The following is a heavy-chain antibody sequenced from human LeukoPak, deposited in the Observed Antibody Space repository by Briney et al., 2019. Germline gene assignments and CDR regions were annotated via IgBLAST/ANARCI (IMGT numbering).Heavy chain of an antibody. Sequence: EASVKVSCKASGYTFTGYYMHWVRQAPGQGLEWMGWINPNSGGTNYAQKFQGRVTMTRDTSISTAYMELSRLRSDDTAVYYCARDRIWFGELGENWFDPWGQGTPVTVSS. CDR2: INPNSGGT. CDR3: ARDRIWFGELGENWFDP. V-gene: IGHV1-2*02. CDR1: GYTFTGYY. D-gene: IGHD3-10*01. J-gene: IGHJ5*02.